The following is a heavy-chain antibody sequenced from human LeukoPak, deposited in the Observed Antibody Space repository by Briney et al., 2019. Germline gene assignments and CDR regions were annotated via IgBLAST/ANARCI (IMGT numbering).Heavy chain of an antibody. CDR2: ISYDGSNK. CDR3: AKGNYELWYFDL. CDR1: GFTFSSYG. V-gene: IGHV3-30*18. Sequence: GGSLRLSCAASGFTFSSYGMHWVHQAPGKGLEWVAVISYDGSNKYYADSVKGRFTISRDNSKNTLYLQMNSLRAEDTAVYYCAKGNYELWYFDLWGRGTLVTVSS. J-gene: IGHJ2*01. D-gene: IGHD1-7*01.